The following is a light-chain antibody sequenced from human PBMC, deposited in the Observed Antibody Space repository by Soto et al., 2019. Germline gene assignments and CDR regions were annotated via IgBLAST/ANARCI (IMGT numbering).Light chain of an antibody. CDR1: QSFSRSF. CDR2: GAS. J-gene: IGKJ5*01. Sequence: EIVLTQSQGTLSLSPGERATLSCRASQSFSRSFLAWYQQKPGQAPRLLLYGASSRATGIPDRFSGSGSGTDFTVSIASLEPEDFAVYLCQEYATSPITFGQGTRLAIK. V-gene: IGKV3-20*01. CDR3: QEYATSPIT.